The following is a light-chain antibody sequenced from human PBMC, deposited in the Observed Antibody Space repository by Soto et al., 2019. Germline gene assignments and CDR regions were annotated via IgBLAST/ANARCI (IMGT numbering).Light chain of an antibody. CDR2: DVS. CDR3: SSYTTSNTRQIV. Sequence: QSVLTQPVSVSGSPGQSITISCTGTSSDVGGYNYVSWYQHHPGKAPKLIIYDVSNRPSGVSIRFSGSKSDNTASLTISGLQPEDEADYHCSSYTTSNTRQIVFGTGTKVTVL. V-gene: IGLV2-14*03. J-gene: IGLJ1*01. CDR1: SSDVGGYNY.